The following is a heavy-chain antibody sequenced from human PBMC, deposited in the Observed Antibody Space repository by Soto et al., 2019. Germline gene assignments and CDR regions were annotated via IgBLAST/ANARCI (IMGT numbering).Heavy chain of an antibody. CDR2: ISTHNGDT. D-gene: IGHD1-26*01. CDR3: ARLFRGSFFVY. CDR1: GYSFSSYG. Sequence: ASVKVSCKASGYSFSSYGISWVRQAPGQGLEWMGWISTHNGDTGYAQAQKFQGRVTLTTDTPASTAYMEVRSLRSDDTAVYYCARLFRGSFFVYWGQGTLVTVS. J-gene: IGHJ4*02. V-gene: IGHV1-18*01.